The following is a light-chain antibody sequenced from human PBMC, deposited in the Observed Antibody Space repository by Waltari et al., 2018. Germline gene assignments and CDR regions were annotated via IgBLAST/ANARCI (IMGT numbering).Light chain of an antibody. CDR3: HQYNNWPPWT. Sequence: EIVMTQSPATLSVSPGERATLSCRASQSVSSNLAWYQQKPGQAPRLLIYGASTRATGIPARFSGSGSATDFTLTISSLQSEDFAVYYCHQYNNWPPWTFGQGTKVEIK. V-gene: IGKV3-15*01. J-gene: IGKJ1*01. CDR2: GAS. CDR1: QSVSSN.